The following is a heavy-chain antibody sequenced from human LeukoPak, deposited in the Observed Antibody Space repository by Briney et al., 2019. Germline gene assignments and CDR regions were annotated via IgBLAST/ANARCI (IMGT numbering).Heavy chain of an antibody. CDR2: INPSGGST. D-gene: IGHD3-3*01. CDR1: GYTFTSYY. J-gene: IGHJ3*02. Sequence: ASVKVSCKASGYTFTSYYMHWVRQAPGQGLEWMGIINPSGGSTSYAQKFQGRVTMTRDTSTSTVYMELSSLRSEDTAVYYCAIRRIFGVVIDAFDIWGQGTMVTVSS. V-gene: IGHV1-46*01. CDR3: AIRRIFGVVIDAFDI.